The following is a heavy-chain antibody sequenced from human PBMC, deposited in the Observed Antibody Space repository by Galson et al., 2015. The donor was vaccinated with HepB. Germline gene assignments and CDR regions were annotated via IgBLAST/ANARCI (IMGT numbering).Heavy chain of an antibody. J-gene: IGHJ6*02. V-gene: IGHV5-10-1*01. Sequence: QSGAEVKKPGESLRISCKGSGYSFTSYWISWVRQMPGKGLEWMGRIDPSDSYTNYSPSFQGHVTISADKSISTAYQQWSSLKASDPAMYYCARRARAGHYYYGMDVWGQGTTVTASS. CDR1: GYSFTSYW. D-gene: IGHD6-19*01. CDR2: IDPSDSYT. CDR3: ARRARAGHYYYGMDV.